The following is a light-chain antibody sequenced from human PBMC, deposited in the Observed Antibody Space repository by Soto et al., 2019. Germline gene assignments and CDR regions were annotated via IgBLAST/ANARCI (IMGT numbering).Light chain of an antibody. CDR2: ATS. Sequence: EIVLTQSPGTLSLFPGERATFSCRTSQSISATYLAWYQQKPGQAPRLLIYATSSRATGIPDRFSGSGYRTDFTLTISRLEPDDSAVYYCQQYASLPRTFGQGTKVEI. J-gene: IGKJ1*01. CDR3: QQYASLPRT. V-gene: IGKV3-20*01. CDR1: QSISATY.